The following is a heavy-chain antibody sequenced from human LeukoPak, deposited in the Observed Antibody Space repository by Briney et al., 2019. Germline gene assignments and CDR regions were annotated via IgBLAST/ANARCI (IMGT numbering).Heavy chain of an antibody. CDR1: GGSISSSSYY. D-gene: IGHD5-18*01. CDR3: ARQVYGYGKSHFDY. J-gene: IGHJ4*02. V-gene: IGHV4-39*07. CDR2: IYYSGST. Sequence: PSETLSLTCTVSGGSISSSSYYWGWIRQPPGKGLEWIGSIYYSGSTYYNPSLKSRVTISVDTSKNQFSLKLSSVTAADTAVYYCARQVYGYGKSHFDYWGQGTLVTVSS.